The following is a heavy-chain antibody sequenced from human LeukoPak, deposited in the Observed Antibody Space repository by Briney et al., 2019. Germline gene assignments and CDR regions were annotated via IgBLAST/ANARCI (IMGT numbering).Heavy chain of an antibody. J-gene: IGHJ4*02. CDR3: ARGADEMATTDY. Sequence: SETLSLTCAVYGGSFSGYYWSWIRQPPGKGLEWIGEINHSGSTNYNPSLESRVTISVDTSKNQFSLKLSSVTAADTAVYYCARGADEMATTDYWGQGTLVTVSS. CDR1: GGSFSGYY. V-gene: IGHV4-34*01. CDR2: INHSGST. D-gene: IGHD5-24*01.